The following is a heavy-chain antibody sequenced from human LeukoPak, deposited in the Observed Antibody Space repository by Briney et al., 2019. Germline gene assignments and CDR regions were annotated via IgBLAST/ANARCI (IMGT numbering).Heavy chain of an antibody. D-gene: IGHD3-22*01. CDR3: ARGVGSGYTDY. CDR2: IYYSGGT. Sequence: SETLSLTCTVSGGSISSYYWSWIRQPPGKGLEWIGYIYYSGGTNYNPSLKSRVTISLDTSKNQFSLKLISVTAADTAVYYCARGVGSGYTDYWGQGALVTVSS. CDR1: GGSISSYY. J-gene: IGHJ4*02. V-gene: IGHV4-59*01.